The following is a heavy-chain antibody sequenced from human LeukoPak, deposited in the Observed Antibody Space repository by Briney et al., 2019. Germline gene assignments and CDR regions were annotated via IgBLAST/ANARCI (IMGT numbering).Heavy chain of an antibody. CDR3: AKSPFEANYYFDY. J-gene: IGHJ4*02. CDR2: IWYDGSNK. D-gene: IGHD4/OR15-4a*01. V-gene: IGHV3-33*06. CDR1: GFTFSSYG. Sequence: GGSLRLSCAASGFTFSSYGIHWVRQAPGKGLEWVAVIWYDGSNKYYAGSVKGRFTISRDNSKNTLYLQMNSLRAEDTAVYYCAKSPFEANYYFDYWGQGTLVTVSS.